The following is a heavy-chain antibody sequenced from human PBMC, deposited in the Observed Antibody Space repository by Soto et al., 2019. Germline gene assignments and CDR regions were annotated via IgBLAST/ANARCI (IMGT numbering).Heavy chain of an antibody. D-gene: IGHD6-19*01. CDR1: GYTLTELS. J-gene: IGHJ3*02. CDR3: ATPPGIAVAGAFDI. V-gene: IGHV1-24*01. CDR2: FDPEDGET. Sequence: ASVKVSCKVSGYTLTELSMHWVRQAPGKGLEWMGGFDPEDGETIYAQKFQGRVTMTEDTSTDTAYMELSSLRSEDTAVYYCATPPGIAVAGAFDIWGQGTMVTVSS.